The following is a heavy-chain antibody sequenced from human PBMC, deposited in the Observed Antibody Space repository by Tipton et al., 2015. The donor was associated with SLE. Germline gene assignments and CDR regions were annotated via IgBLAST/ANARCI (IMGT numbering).Heavy chain of an antibody. D-gene: IGHD1-26*01. V-gene: IGHV1-69*06. CDR1: GYTFTSYG. J-gene: IGHJ4*02. CDR3: ASKHGGTLSGSYGY. Sequence: QLVQSGAEVKKPGASVKVSCKASGYTFTSYGISWVRQAPGQGLEWMGGIIPIFGTANYAQKFQGRVTITADKSTSTAYMELSSLRSEDTAVHYCASKHGGTLSGSYGYWGQGTLVTVSS. CDR2: IIPIFGTA.